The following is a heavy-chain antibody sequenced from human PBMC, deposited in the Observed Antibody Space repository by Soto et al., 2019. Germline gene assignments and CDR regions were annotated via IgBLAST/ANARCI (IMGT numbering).Heavy chain of an antibody. Sequence: PSQTLSLTCVISGDSVSSNSAAWNWISQSPSRGLEWLGRTYYKSKWYNDYAVSVKSRITINPDTSKNQFSLQLNSVTPDETAVYHCERERDITPTSYGLDVGGQATTVTVPS. J-gene: IGHJ6*02. CDR2: TYYKSKWYN. D-gene: IGHD5-12*01. CDR3: ERERDITPTSYGLDV. CDR1: GDSVSSNSAA. V-gene: IGHV6-1*01.